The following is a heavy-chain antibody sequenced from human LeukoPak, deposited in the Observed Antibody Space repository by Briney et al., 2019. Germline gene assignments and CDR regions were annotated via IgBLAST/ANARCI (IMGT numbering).Heavy chain of an antibody. CDR2: INPNSGGT. CDR3: AREGEFGDLLFDF. CDR1: GYTFTGYY. D-gene: IGHD3-10*01. V-gene: IGHV1-2*02. J-gene: IGHJ4*02. Sequence: ASVKVSCKASGYTFTGYYMHWVRKAPGEGFEWMGWINPNSGGTKNAETFQGRVTLTRDTSTTSVYMELHSLRFDDTAVYYCAREGEFGDLLFDFWGQGTLVTVSS.